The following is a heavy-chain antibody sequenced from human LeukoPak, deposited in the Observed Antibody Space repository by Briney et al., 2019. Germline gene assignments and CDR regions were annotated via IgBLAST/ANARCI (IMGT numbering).Heavy chain of an antibody. Sequence: GGSLRLSCAASGFTFSSYGMHWVRQAPGKGLEWVAVIWYDGSNKYYADSVKGRFTISRDNSKNTLYLQMNSLRAEDTAVYYCAKAPGYCSSTSCSFDYWGQGTLVTVSS. CDR2: IWYDGSNK. J-gene: IGHJ4*02. D-gene: IGHD2-2*03. CDR3: AKAPGYCSSTSCSFDY. V-gene: IGHV3-30*02. CDR1: GFTFSSYG.